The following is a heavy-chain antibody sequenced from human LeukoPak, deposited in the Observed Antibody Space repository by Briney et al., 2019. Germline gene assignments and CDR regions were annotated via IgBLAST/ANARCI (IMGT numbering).Heavy chain of an antibody. V-gene: IGHV5-51*01. J-gene: IGHJ4*02. CDR1: GYSFTNYW. Sequence: GESLKISSKGSGYSFTNYWIGRVRQMPGTGLEWMGIIYPGDSETRYSPSFQGQVTISADKSISTAYLHWSSLKASDTAIYYCSRSNIQLCFLDFWGQGTLVTVSS. D-gene: IGHD5-18*01. CDR2: IYPGDSET. CDR3: SRSNIQLCFLDF.